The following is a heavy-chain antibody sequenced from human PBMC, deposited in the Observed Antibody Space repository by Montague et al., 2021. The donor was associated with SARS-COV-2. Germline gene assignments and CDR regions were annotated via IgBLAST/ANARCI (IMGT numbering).Heavy chain of an antibody. CDR1: GDSISSSRYY. D-gene: IGHD6-13*01. CDR3: ARFSSSWGYFDY. J-gene: IGHJ4*02. V-gene: IGHV4-39*01. Sequence: SETLSLTCTVSGDSISSSRYYWGWIRQAPGKGLEWIGSIFRSGNTYNRPSLKSRLTMSVDTSKNQLSLKVTSVTAADTAVYYCARFSSSWGYFDYWGQGNPVTVSS. CDR2: IFRSGNT.